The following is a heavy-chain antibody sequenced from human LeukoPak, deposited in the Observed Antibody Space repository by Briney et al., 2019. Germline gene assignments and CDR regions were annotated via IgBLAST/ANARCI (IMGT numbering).Heavy chain of an antibody. CDR1: GYSFTSYW. CDR3: ARHHLGVVVVAASNYYYYYMDV. Sequence: GESLKISCKGSGYSFTSYWIGWVRQMPGKGLEWMGIIYPGDSDTRYSPSFQGQVTISADKSISTAYLQWSSLKASDTAMYYCARHHLGVVVVAASNYYYYYMDVWGKGTTVTVSS. D-gene: IGHD2-15*01. CDR2: IYPGDSDT. J-gene: IGHJ6*03. V-gene: IGHV5-51*01.